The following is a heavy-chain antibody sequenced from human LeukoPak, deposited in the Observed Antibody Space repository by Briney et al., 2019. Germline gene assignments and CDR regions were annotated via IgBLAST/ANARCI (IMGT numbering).Heavy chain of an antibody. Sequence: LETLSLTCTVSGGAISSSSYYWGWIRQPPGKGLEWIGSIYYSGSTYYNPSLKSRLTISVDTSKNQFSLKLGSVTAADTAVYYCTRGSSWYDYWGQGTLVTVSS. V-gene: IGHV4-39*07. J-gene: IGHJ4*02. CDR3: TRGSSWYDY. CDR1: GGAISSSSYY. CDR2: IYYSGST. D-gene: IGHD6-13*01.